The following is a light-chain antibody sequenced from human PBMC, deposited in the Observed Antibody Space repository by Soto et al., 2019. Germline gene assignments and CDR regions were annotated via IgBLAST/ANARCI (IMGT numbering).Light chain of an antibody. CDR1: SSNIGAGYN. CDR3: QSYDSSLSGSV. J-gene: IGLJ2*01. Sequence: QSVLTQPPSVSGAPGQRVTISCTGSSSNIGAGYNVHWYQQLPGTAPKLLIYDNSNRPSGVPDRFSASKSGTSASLAITGLQAEDEAYYYCQSYDSSLSGSVFGGGTKLTVL. CDR2: DNS. V-gene: IGLV1-40*01.